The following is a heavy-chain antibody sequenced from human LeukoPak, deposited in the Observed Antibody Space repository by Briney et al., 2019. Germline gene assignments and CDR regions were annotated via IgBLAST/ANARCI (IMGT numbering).Heavy chain of an antibody. CDR2: INPNSGGT. V-gene: IGHV1-2*02. D-gene: IGHD6-13*01. Sequence: ASVKVSCKASGYTFTGYYMHWVRQAPGQGLEWMGWINPNSGGTNYAQKSQGRVTMTRDTSISTAYMELSRLRSDDTAVYYCARDPGYSSSWPYWYFDLWGRGTLVTVSS. CDR3: ARDPGYSSSWPYWYFDL. CDR1: GYTFTGYY. J-gene: IGHJ2*01.